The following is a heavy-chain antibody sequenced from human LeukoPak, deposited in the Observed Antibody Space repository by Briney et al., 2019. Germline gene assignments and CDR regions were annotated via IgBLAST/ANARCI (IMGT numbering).Heavy chain of an antibody. V-gene: IGHV4-39*01. Sequence: SETLSLTCAVSGASIRSSSNSWSWFRQPPGKGLEWIGDIYSSGSASYNPSLQSRFTISVDTSKNQFSLKLSSATATDTAVYYCARIRRIRIWFGDLRFLPSNWFDPWGQGTLVTVSS. CDR3: ARIRRIRIWFGDLRFLPSNWFDP. CDR2: IYSSGSA. D-gene: IGHD3-10*01. J-gene: IGHJ5*02. CDR1: GASIRSSSNS.